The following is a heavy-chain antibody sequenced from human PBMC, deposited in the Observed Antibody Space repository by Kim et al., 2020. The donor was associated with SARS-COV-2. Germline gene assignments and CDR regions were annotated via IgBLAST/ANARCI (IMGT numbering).Heavy chain of an antibody. CDR1: GFTFSDFN. Sequence: GGSLRLSCAASGFTFSDFNMHWVRQAPGKGLIWVSRINDDGSDTRYADSAKGRFTISRDNAKNTLNLQMHSLRAEDTAVYYCARDLDYILFDYWGQGALVTVSS. V-gene: IGHV3-74*01. CDR3: ARDLDYILFDY. CDR2: INDDGSDT. J-gene: IGHJ4*02. D-gene: IGHD4-4*01.